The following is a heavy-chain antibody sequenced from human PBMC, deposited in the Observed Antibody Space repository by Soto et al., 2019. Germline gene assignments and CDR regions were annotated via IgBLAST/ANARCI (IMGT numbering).Heavy chain of an antibody. Sequence: GAPLRLSYAASGFTFSNYAIHWVRQAPGKGLEWVSVIWSDVSNKYYTDSVKGRFTISRDNSKNTLYLQTNSLRAEATAVYYCAKVECTLRYFDWLGTSGGWYFDYWGQGTLVSVSS. J-gene: IGHJ4*02. D-gene: IGHD3-9*01. CDR1: GFTFSNYA. V-gene: IGHV3-33*06. CDR2: IWSDVSNK. CDR3: AKVECTLRYFDWLGTSGGWYFDY.